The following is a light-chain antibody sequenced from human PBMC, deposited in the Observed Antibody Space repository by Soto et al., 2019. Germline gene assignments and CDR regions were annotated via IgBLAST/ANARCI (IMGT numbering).Light chain of an antibody. J-gene: IGLJ1*01. CDR2: DVS. Sequence: QSALTQPASVSGSPGQSITISCTGTSSDVGGYNYVSWYQQHPGKAPKLMIYDVSNRPSGVSNRFSGSKSGTSASLAISGLQSEDEADYYCAVWDDSKNGRYVFGTGTKVTVL. V-gene: IGLV2-14*01. CDR3: AVWDDSKNGRYV. CDR1: SSDVGGYNY.